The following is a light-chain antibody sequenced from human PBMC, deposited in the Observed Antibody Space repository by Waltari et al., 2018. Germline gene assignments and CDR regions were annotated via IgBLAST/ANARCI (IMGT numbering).Light chain of an antibody. CDR3: GAWDSSLSAVV. CDR1: SSNIGNNY. J-gene: IGLJ2*01. CDR2: DND. V-gene: IGLV1-51*01. Sequence: QSVLTQPPSVSAAPGQKVTISCSGSSSNIGNNYVTWYQQLPGTAPKLLIHDNDERPSGIPDRFSGSKSGTSGTLGISRLQPGDEADYYCGAWDSSLSAVVFGGGTKLTVL.